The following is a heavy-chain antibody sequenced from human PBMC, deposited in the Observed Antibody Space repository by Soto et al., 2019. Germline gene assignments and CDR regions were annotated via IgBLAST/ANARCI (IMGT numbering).Heavy chain of an antibody. CDR2: IHNSGNT. J-gene: IGHJ4*02. CDR1: CGPISRYY. CDR3: AAGGQWLAFDY. V-gene: IGHV4-59*08. Sequence: SETLSLTCTVSCGPISRYYWSWIRQPPGKGPEWIGYIHNSGNTQYNPSLKSRVTISVDTSTNQFSLKLSSVTAADTAMYYCAAGGQWLAFDYWGQGILVTVS. D-gene: IGHD6-19*01.